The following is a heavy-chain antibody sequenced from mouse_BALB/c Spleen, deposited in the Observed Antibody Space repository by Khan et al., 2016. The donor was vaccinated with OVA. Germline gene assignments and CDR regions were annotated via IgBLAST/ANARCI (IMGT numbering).Heavy chain of an antibody. CDR1: GYSFTGYY. CDR2: INPYNGAT. CDR3: ARSAYGNYAMDY. V-gene: IGHV1-26*01. Sequence: EVQLQQSGPELVKPGASVRISCKASGYSFTGYYMHWVKQSHVKSLEWIGRINPYNGATSYNQNFKDKASLTVDKSSSTAYMELHSLTSGDSAVYYCARSAYGNYAMDYWGQGTSVTVSS. D-gene: IGHD2-10*02. J-gene: IGHJ4*01.